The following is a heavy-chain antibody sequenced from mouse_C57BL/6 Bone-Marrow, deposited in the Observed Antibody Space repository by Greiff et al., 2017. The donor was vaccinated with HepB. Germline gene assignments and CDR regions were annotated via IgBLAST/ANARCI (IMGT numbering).Heavy chain of an antibody. V-gene: IGHV5-6*02. CDR1: GFTFSSYG. CDR2: ISSGGSYT. Sequence: EVMLVESGGDLVKPGGSLKLSCAASGFTFSSYGMSWVRQTPDKRLEWVATISSGGSYTYYPDSVKGRFTISRDNAKNTLYLQMSSLKSEDTAMYYCARHEGGYYSYWYFDVWGTGTTVTVSS. CDR3: ARHEGGYYSYWYFDV. J-gene: IGHJ1*03. D-gene: IGHD2-3*01.